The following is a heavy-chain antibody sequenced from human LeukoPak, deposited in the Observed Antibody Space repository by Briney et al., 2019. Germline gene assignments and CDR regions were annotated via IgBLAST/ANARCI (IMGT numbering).Heavy chain of an antibody. CDR2: IWYDGSNK. V-gene: IGHV3-33*08. D-gene: IGHD2-2*01. CDR3: ARVLPAAMALDY. J-gene: IGHJ4*02. CDR1: GFTFRNYG. Sequence: GGSLRLSCAASGFTFRNYGIHWVRQAPGKGLEWVTVIWYDGSNKYYADSVKGRFTISRDNSKNTLYLQMNSLRAEDTAVYYCARVLPAAMALDYWGQGTLVTVSS.